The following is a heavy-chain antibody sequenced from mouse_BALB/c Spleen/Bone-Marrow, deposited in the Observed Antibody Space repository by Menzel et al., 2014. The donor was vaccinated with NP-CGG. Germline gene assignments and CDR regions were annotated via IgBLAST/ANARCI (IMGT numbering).Heavy chain of an antibody. CDR3: TRGIYYGNFYAMDY. CDR1: GFTFSNYW. CDR2: IRLKSNNYAT. Sequence: DVKLVEPGGGLVQPGGSMKLSCVASGFTFSNYWMNWVRQSPEKGLEWVAEIRLKSNNYATHYAESVKGRFTISRDDSKSSVYLQMNNLRAEDTGIYYCTRGIYYGNFYAMDYWGQGTSVTVSS. V-gene: IGHV6-6*02. D-gene: IGHD2-1*01. J-gene: IGHJ4*01.